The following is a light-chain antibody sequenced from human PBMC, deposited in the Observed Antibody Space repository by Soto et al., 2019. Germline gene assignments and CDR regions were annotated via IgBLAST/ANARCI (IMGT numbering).Light chain of an antibody. Sequence: EIVLTQSPGTLSLSPGERATLSCRASQSFSSSYLAWYQQKPGQAPRRLIYGASSRATGIPDRFSGSCSGTYFTLAISRLAPDDFAVYACQKYGTPITVGPGTRLEI. CDR3: QKYGTPIT. J-gene: IGKJ5*01. CDR1: QSFSSSY. V-gene: IGKV3-20*01. CDR2: GAS.